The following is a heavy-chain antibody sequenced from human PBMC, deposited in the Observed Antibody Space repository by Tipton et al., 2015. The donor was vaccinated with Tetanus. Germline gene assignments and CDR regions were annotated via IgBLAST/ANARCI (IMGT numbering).Heavy chain of an antibody. CDR2: INHYDTI. D-gene: IGHD6-13*01. CDR1: GGSFSDYY. J-gene: IGHJ4*02. Sequence: TLSLTCAVSGGSFSDYYWSWIRQSPGKGLEWIGEINHYDTIHYNPSLKSRVTLSVDRSKYQFSLKLTSVTAADTAVYYCARTAAGPDYWGQGSLVTVSS. V-gene: IGHV4-34*01. CDR3: ARTAAGPDY.